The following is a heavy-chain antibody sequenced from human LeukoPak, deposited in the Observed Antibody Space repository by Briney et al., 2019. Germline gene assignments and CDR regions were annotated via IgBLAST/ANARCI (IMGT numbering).Heavy chain of an antibody. V-gene: IGHV3-66*01. D-gene: IGHD3-10*01. CDR1: GITVSTNY. J-gene: IGHJ4*02. Sequence: GGSLRLSCAVSGITVSTNYMSWVRQAPGKGLEWVSVIYSSGNTYYADSVKGRFTISRDNSKNTLYLQITSLTAEDTAVYYCASMVRGTASGYWGQGTLVTVSS. CDR2: IYSSGNT. CDR3: ASMVRGTASGY.